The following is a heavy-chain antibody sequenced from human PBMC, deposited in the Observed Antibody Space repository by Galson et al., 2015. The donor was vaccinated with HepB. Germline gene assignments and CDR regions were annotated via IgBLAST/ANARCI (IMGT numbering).Heavy chain of an antibody. CDR1: GSSISSSSYY. CDR2: IYYSGST. CDR3: AREGGNPSNEYYYYYYYMDV. Sequence: SETLSLTCTVSGSSISSSSYYWGWIRQPPGKGLEWIGSIYYSGSTYYNPSLKSRVTISVDTSKNQFSLKLSSVTAADTAVYYCAREGGNPSNEYYYYYYYMDVWGKGTTVTVSS. J-gene: IGHJ6*03. V-gene: IGHV4-39*01. D-gene: IGHD3-16*01.